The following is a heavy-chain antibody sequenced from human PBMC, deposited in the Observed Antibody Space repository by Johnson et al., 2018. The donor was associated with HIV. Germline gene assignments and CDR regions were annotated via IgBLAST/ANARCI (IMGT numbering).Heavy chain of an antibody. CDR3: ARERGPWKHLWLRDAFDI. D-gene: IGHD5-18*01. V-gene: IGHV3-7*01. CDR2: IKQDGSEK. Sequence: VQLVESGGGLVQPGGSPRLSCAASGFTFSSYWMSWVRQAPGKGLEWVANIKQDGSEKYYVDSVKGRITISRDNAKNSLYLQLNSLTAADTAVYYCARERGPWKHLWLRDAFDIWGQGTIVTVSS. CDR1: GFTFSSYW. J-gene: IGHJ3*02.